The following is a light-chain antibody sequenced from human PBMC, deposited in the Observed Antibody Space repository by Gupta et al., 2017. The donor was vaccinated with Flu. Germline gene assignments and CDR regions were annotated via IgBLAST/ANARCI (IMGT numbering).Light chain of an antibody. CDR3: QSYDSSLSGHYV. CDR1: SSNIGAGYD. V-gene: IGLV1-40*01. J-gene: IGLJ1*01. CDR2: GNS. Sequence: QSVLTQPPSVAGAPGLWGTISCTGSSSNIGAGYDVHWYQQPPGPAPKLLIYGNSNRPSGVPDRFSGSKSGTSASLAITGLQAEDEADYYCQSYDSSLSGHYVFGTGTKVTVL.